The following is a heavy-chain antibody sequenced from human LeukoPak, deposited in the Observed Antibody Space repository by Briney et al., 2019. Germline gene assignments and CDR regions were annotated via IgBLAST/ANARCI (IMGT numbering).Heavy chain of an antibody. CDR2: IWCDGRNK. V-gene: IGHV3-30*02. CDR1: GFTLSRYG. D-gene: IGHD5-18*01. J-gene: IGHJ4*02. CDR3: ANDLGWIQLNLG. Sequence: GGSLRLSCVASGFTLSRYGMQWVRQAPGKGLEWVAFIWCDGRNKYYADTLKGRFTISRDNSKNTLYLQMNSLRAEDTAVYYCANDLGWIQLNLGRGQGTLVTVSS.